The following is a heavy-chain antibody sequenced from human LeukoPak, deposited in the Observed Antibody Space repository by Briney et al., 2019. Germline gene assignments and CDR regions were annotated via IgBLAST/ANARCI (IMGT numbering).Heavy chain of an antibody. V-gene: IGHV3-48*02. Sequence: GGTLRLSCAASGFTFSSHNMNWVRQAAGKGLEWESYISSSGSNIYYADSVKGRFTISRDNAKNSLFLQMNSLRDDDTAVYYCARGRYYDSSGYFDYWGQGTLVTVSS. CDR1: GFTFSSHN. CDR2: ISSSGSNI. D-gene: IGHD3-22*01. CDR3: ARGRYYDSSGYFDY. J-gene: IGHJ4*02.